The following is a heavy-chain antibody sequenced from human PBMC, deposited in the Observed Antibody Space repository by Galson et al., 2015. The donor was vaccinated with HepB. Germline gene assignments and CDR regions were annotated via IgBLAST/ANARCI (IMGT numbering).Heavy chain of an antibody. Sequence: SGYMFIGYYMHWVRQAPGQGLEWMGRISADSGSTDYAQKFEGRFTMTRDRSISTVYMELRGLTSDDTAVYYCARDVQPDFWGQGTLVTVST. D-gene: IGHD2-2*01. CDR3: ARDVQPDF. CDR2: ISADSGST. CDR1: GYMFIGYY. J-gene: IGHJ4*02. V-gene: IGHV1-2*06.